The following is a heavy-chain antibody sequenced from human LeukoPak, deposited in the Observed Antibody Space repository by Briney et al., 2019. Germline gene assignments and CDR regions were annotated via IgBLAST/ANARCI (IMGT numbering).Heavy chain of an antibody. J-gene: IGHJ4*02. CDR1: GYTFTSYY. CDR3: TRGPSA. CDR2: INPNGGGT. V-gene: IGHV1-2*02. Sequence: GASMKVSCKASGYTFTSYYLHWVRQAPGQGLEWMGWINPNGGGTNYAQKFQGRVTMTRDTSISTAYMELSSLRSDDTAVYFCTRGPSAWGQGALVTVSS.